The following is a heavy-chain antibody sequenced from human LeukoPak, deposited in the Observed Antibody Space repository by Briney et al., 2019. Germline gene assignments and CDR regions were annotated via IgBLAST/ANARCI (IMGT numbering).Heavy chain of an antibody. CDR1: GGSISSGDYY. CDR2: IYYSGST. Sequence: SQTLSLTCTVSGGSISSGDYYWSWIRQPPGKGLAWIRYIYYSGSTYYNPSLKSRVTISVDTSKNQFSLKLSSVTAADTAVYYCASVDWSNAFDIWGQGTMITVSS. D-gene: IGHD3-9*01. J-gene: IGHJ3*02. V-gene: IGHV4-30-4*01. CDR3: ASVDWSNAFDI.